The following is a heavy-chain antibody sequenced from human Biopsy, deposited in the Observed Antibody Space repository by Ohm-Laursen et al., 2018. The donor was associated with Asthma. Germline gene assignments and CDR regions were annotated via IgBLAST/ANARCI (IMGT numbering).Heavy chain of an antibody. CDR1: GFTVSRDH. Sequence: SLRLSCTASGFTVSRDHMFWVRQAPGKGLEWVSVIYSGGASHTADSVRGRFTISRDYSKNTLYLQMHSLRAEDTAVYYCARGDSSNWSHYYFDYWGQGTLVTVSS. CDR2: IYSGGAS. V-gene: IGHV3-53*01. D-gene: IGHD3-22*01. CDR3: ARGDSSNWSHYYFDY. J-gene: IGHJ4*02.